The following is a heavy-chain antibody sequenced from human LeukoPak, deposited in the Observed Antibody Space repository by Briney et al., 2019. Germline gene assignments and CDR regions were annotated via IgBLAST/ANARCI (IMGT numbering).Heavy chain of an antibody. CDR1: GFTFSSYS. D-gene: IGHD1-26*01. CDR2: ISWNSGSI. CDR3: AKAKGYSGNGDFDY. J-gene: IGHJ4*02. V-gene: IGHV3-9*01. Sequence: GGSLRLSCAASGFTFSSYSMNWVRQAPGKGLEWVSGISWNSGSIGYADSVKGRFTISRDNAKNSLYLQMNSLRAEDTALYYCAKAKGYSGNGDFDYWGQGTLVTVSS.